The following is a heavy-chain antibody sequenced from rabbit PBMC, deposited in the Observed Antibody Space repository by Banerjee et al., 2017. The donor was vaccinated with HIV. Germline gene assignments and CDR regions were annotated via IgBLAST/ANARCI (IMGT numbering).Heavy chain of an antibody. CDR1: GFSFSSNA. J-gene: IGHJ4*01. D-gene: IGHD4-1*01. V-gene: IGHV1S45*01. CDR3: ARDLAGVIGWNFNL. Sequence: QEQLEESGGDLVKPGASLTLTCTASGFSFSSNAMCWVRQAPGKGLEWIGCINTGSGNTVYASWAKGRFTISKISSTTVTLQMTSLTAADTATYFCARDLAGVIGWNFNLWGPGTLVTVS. CDR2: INTGSGNT.